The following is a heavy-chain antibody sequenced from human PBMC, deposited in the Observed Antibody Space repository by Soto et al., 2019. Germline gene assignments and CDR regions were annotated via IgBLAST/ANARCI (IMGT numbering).Heavy chain of an antibody. J-gene: IGHJ6*03. D-gene: IGHD6-19*01. V-gene: IGHV4-39*01. CDR3: ARHSSGWEKTGTNPNYYYMDV. Sequence: SETLSLTCTVSGGSISSSSYYWGWIRQPPGKGLEWIGSIYYSGSTYYNPSLKSRVTISVDTSKNQFSLKLSSVTAADTAVYYCARHSSGWEKTGTNPNYYYMDVWGKGTTVTVSS. CDR2: IYYSGST. CDR1: GGSISSSSYY.